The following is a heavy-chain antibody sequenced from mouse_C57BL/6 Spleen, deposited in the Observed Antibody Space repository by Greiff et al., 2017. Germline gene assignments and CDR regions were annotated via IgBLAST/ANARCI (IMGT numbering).Heavy chain of an antibody. V-gene: IGHV1-64*01. CDR1: GYTFTSYW. Sequence: VQLQQSGAELVKPGASVKLSCKASGYTFTSYWMHWVKQRPGQGLEWIGMIYPNSGSTNYNEKFKSKATLTVDKSSSTAYMQLSSLTSEDSAVYYCARSGALLGYFDYWGQGTTLTVSS. J-gene: IGHJ2*01. CDR2: IYPNSGST. CDR3: ARSGALLGYFDY. D-gene: IGHD1-1*01.